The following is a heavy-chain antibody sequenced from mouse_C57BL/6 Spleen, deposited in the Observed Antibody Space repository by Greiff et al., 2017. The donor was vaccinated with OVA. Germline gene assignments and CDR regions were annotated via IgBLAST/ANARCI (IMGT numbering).Heavy chain of an antibody. J-gene: IGHJ1*03. CDR1: GYTFTSYW. D-gene: IGHD2-5*01. CDR2: IDPNSGGT. V-gene: IGHV1-72*01. Sequence: QVHVKQSGAELVKPGASVKLSCKASGYTFTSYWMHWVQQRPGRGLEWIGRIDPNSGGTKYNEKFKSKATLTVDKPSSTAYMQLSSLTSEDSAVYYCARRRAYSNYPYWYFDVWGTGTTVTVSA. CDR3: ARRRAYSNYPYWYFDV.